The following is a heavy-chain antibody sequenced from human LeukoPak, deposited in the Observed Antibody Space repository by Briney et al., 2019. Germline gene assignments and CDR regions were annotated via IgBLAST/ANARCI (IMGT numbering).Heavy chain of an antibody. Sequence: ASVKVSCKASGYTFTSYDINWVRQATGQGLEWMGWMNPNSGNTGYAQKFQGRVTMTRNTSISTAYMELSSLRSEDTVVYYCARGDGHDNGMDVWGQGTTVTVSS. J-gene: IGHJ6*02. CDR3: ARGDGHDNGMDV. CDR2: MNPNSGNT. CDR1: GYTFTSYD. D-gene: IGHD6-6*01. V-gene: IGHV1-8*01.